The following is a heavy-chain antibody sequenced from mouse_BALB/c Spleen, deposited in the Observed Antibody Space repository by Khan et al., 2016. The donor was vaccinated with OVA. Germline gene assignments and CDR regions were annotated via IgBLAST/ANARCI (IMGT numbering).Heavy chain of an antibody. CDR3: ARDGAYYRNDGGFAY. CDR2: INPSSAYT. CDR1: GYTFTSYT. Sequence: QVQLQQSGAELARPGASVKMSCKASGYTFTSYTIHWIKQRPGQGLEWIGFINPSSAYTNYTQKFKDKVTLSADKSSTTAYMQLSSLTSDDSAVYYCARDGAYYRNDGGFAYWGQGTLVTVSA. V-gene: IGHV1-4*01. J-gene: IGHJ3*01. D-gene: IGHD2-14*01.